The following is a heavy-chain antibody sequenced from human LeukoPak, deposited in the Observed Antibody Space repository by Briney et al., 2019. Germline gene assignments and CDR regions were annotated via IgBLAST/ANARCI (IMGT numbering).Heavy chain of an antibody. CDR2: IIPIFGIA. CDR3: ARDSQAPPGFRYCSGGSCYGFYGMDV. J-gene: IGHJ6*02. D-gene: IGHD2-15*01. CDR1: GGTFSSYA. Sequence: SVKVYCKASGGTFSSYAISRVRQAPGQGLEWMGRIIPIFGIANYAQKFQGRVTITADKSTSTAYMELSSLRSEDTAVYYCARDSQAPPGFRYCSGGSCYGFYGMDVWGQGTTVTVSS. V-gene: IGHV1-69*04.